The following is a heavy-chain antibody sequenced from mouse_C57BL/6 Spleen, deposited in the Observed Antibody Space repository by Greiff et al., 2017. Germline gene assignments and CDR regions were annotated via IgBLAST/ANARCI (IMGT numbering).Heavy chain of an antibody. CDR2: IYWDDDK. V-gene: IGHV8-12*01. CDR3: ARDGYSYYFDY. D-gene: IGHD2-3*01. CDR1: GFSLSTSGMG. Sequence: QVTLKESGPGILQSSQTLSLTCSFSGFSLSTSGMGVSWIRQPSGKGLEWLAHIYWDDDKRYNPSLKSRLTISKDTSRNQVFLKITSVDTADTATYYCARDGYSYYFDYWGQGTTLTVSS. J-gene: IGHJ2*01.